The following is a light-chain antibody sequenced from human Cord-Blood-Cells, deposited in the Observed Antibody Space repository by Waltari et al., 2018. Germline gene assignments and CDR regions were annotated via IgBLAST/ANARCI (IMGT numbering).Light chain of an antibody. J-gene: IGLJ3*02. Sequence: QSVLLHPSSVSGSPGQSIAISCIGTSSVVGSLNNISWYQQHPGKSPKLMIYEGSKRPSGVSNRFSGSKSGNTASLTISVLQAEDEADYYCCSYAGSSTWVFGGETKLTVL. CDR3: CSYAGSSTWV. CDR1: SSVVGSLNN. CDR2: EGS. V-gene: IGLV2-23*01.